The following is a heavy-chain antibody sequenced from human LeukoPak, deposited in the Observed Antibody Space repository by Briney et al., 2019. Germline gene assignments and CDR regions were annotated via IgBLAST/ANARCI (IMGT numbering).Heavy chain of an antibody. CDR1: GFTFSSYA. CDR3: AVCRNWPTFDC. D-gene: IGHD1-20*01. J-gene: IGHJ4*02. CDR2: ISGSGGST. Sequence: PGGSLRLSYAASGFTFSSYAMSWVRQAPGKGLEWVSAISGSGGSTYYADSVKGRFTISRDKSKDTLYLQTNSLRAEDTAVYYCAVCRNWPTFDCWGQGTLVTVSS. V-gene: IGHV3-23*01.